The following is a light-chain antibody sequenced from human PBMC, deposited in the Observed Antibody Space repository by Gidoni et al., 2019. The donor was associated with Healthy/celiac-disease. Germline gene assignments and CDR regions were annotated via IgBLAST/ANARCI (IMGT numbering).Light chain of an antibody. CDR2: GAS. CDR1: QSVSSSY. V-gene: IGKV3-20*01. CDR3: QQYGSSHLT. J-gene: IGKJ4*01. Sequence: VLTPSPGTLSLSPGERATLSCRASQSVSSSYLAWYQQKPGQAPRLLIYGASSRATGIPDRFSGSGSGTDFTLTISRLEPEDFAVYYCQQYGSSHLTFGGGTKVEIK.